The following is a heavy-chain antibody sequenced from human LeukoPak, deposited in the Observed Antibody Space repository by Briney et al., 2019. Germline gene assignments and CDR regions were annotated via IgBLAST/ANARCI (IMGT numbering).Heavy chain of an antibody. CDR2: LYSGGTT. V-gene: IGHV3-53*01. D-gene: IGHD1-1*01. CDR3: ARDGYGYNYMDV. CDR1: GFAVSSNF. Sequence: PGGSLRLSCAASGFAVSSNFMSWVRQAPGKGLEWVSVLYSGGTTNYADSVKGRFIISRDNSKNTLYLQMNSLRAEDTAVYYCARDGYGYNYMDVWGKGSTVTVS. J-gene: IGHJ6*03.